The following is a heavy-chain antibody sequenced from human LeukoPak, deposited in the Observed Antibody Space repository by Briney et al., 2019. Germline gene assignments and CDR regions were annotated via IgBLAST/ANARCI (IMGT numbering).Heavy chain of an antibody. CDR1: GGSISRSGYY. D-gene: IGHD6-19*01. V-gene: IGHV4-39*07. J-gene: IGHJ4*02. CDR3: ARSSGWSYYFDY. CDR2: IYYSGST. Sequence: SSETLSLTCTVSGGSISRSGYYWGWIRQTPGKGLEWIGSIYYSGSTYYNSSLKSRVTISVDTSKNQFSLKLSSVTAADTAVYYCARSSGWSYYFDYWGQGTLVTVSS.